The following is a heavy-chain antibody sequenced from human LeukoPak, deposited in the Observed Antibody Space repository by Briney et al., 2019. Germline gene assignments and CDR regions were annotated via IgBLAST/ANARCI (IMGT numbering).Heavy chain of an antibody. Sequence: GASVKVSCKASGYTFTGYYMHWVRQAPGQELEWMGWINPNSGGTNYAQKFQGRVTMTRDTSISTAYMELSRLRSDDTAVYYCARDPPDFWSGYRPYFDYWGQGTLVTVSS. CDR3: ARDPPDFWSGYRPYFDY. CDR2: INPNSGGT. CDR1: GYTFTGYY. V-gene: IGHV1-2*02. J-gene: IGHJ4*02. D-gene: IGHD3-3*01.